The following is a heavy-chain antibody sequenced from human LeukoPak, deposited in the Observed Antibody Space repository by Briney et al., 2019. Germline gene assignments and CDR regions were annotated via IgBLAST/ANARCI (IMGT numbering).Heavy chain of an antibody. J-gene: IGHJ6*02. CDR2: IYSGRRK. CDR3: ARERLEPYFYYYGMDV. CDR1: GFTVSSNY. V-gene: IGHV3-66*01. D-gene: IGHD1-1*01. Sequence: AGGPLTLSCSASGFTVSSNYMRWVRQAPRKGLQGVSVIYSGRRKYFADSVKGRFTISRDNSKNTLFLQKNSLRAEDTPLYYSARERLEPYFYYYGMDVWGQGNTVTVSS.